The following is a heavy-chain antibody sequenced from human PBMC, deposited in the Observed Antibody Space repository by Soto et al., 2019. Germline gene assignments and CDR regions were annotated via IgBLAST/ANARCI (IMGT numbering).Heavy chain of an antibody. CDR2: IRSKAYGGTT. D-gene: IGHD3-10*01. V-gene: IGHV3-49*04. Sequence: PGGSLRLSCTASGFTFGDYAMSWVRQAPGKGLEWVGFIRSKAYGGTTEYAASVKGRFTISRDDSKSIAYLQMNSLKTEDTAVYYCTRVTYYGSGSPNWFDPWGQGTLVTVS. J-gene: IGHJ5*02. CDR1: GFTFGDYA. CDR3: TRVTYYGSGSPNWFDP.